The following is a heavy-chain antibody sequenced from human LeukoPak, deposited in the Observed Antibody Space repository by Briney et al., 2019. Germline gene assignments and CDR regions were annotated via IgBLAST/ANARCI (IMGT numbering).Heavy chain of an antibody. CDR1: GGSFSGYY. J-gene: IGHJ4*02. D-gene: IGHD2-15*01. CDR3: ASPSGRGGYSFDY. Sequence: KSSETLSLTCAVYGGSFSGYYWNWIRQPPGKGLEWIGEINHNGSTNYNPSLKSRVTISVDTSKNQFSLKLSSVTAADTAVYYCASPSGRGGYSFDYWGQGTLVTVSS. V-gene: IGHV4-34*01. CDR2: INHNGST.